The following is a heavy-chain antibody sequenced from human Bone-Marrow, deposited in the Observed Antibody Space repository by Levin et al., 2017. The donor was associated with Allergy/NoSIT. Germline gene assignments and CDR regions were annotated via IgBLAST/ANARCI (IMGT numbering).Heavy chain of an antibody. J-gene: IGHJ4*02. Sequence: GGSLRLSCRASGFVFDNYAMHWVRQVPGKGLEWVSGISGDSDIIDYAESVKGRFTISRDNAQKSLYLQMNSLRPEDTALYYCAMSTGSYYSDFDYWGQGTLVTVSS. CDR1: GFVFDNYA. CDR3: AMSTGSYYSDFDY. V-gene: IGHV3-9*01. D-gene: IGHD4-11*01. CDR2: ISGDSDII.